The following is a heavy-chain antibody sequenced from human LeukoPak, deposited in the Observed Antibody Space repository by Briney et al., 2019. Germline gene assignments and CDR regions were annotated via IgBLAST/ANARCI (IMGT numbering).Heavy chain of an antibody. D-gene: IGHD3-10*01. Sequence: XAMSWVRQAPGKGLEWVSGISGSGGRTYYADSVKGRFTISRDNSKNRMYLQMNSLRAEDTAVYHCAKGGFGFGELKFDYWGQGTLVTVSS. J-gene: IGHJ4*02. CDR3: AKGGFGFGELKFDY. V-gene: IGHV3-23*01. CDR2: ISGSGGRT. CDR1: XA.